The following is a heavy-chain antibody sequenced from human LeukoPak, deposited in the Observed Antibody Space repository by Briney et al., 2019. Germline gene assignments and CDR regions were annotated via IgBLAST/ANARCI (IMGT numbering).Heavy chain of an antibody. Sequence: SETLSLTCTVSGASISSSYWSWIRQPPGERLEWIGFIYYNGNTNSNPSLKSRVTISADTSKNQFSLKLTSVTAADTAVYYCVRGNYDNRGYSNAFDIWGQGTMDTVSS. CDR3: VRGNYDNRGYSNAFDI. J-gene: IGHJ3*02. D-gene: IGHD3-22*01. CDR1: GASISSSY. V-gene: IGHV4-59*01. CDR2: IYYNGNT.